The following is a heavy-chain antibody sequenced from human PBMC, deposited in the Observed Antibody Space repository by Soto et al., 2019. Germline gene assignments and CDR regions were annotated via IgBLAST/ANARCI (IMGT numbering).Heavy chain of an antibody. V-gene: IGHV3-30*18. D-gene: IGHD3-16*01. CDR2: ISYDGSNK. Sequence: PGGSLRLSCAASGFTFSSYGMHWVRQAPGKGLEWVAVISYDGSNKYYADSVKGRFTISRDNSKNTLYLQMNSLRAEDTAVYYCAKSGLPWRIMITFGGVSRHYGMDVWGQGTTVTVSS. CDR3: AKSGLPWRIMITFGGVSRHYGMDV. CDR1: GFTFSSYG. J-gene: IGHJ6*02.